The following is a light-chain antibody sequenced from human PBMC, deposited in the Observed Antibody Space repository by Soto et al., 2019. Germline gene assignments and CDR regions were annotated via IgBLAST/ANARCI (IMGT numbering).Light chain of an antibody. CDR3: QQYHSNPFT. CDR1: QIISSW. V-gene: IGKV1-5*01. CDR2: DAS. Sequence: DIQMTQSPSTLSASVGDRVTITCRASQIISSWLSWYQQKPGKAPKLLIYDASSLESGVPSRFSGSGSATAVTLIIGSMQPDDFVTSYCQQYHSNPFTFGHGTKLDIK. J-gene: IGKJ3*01.